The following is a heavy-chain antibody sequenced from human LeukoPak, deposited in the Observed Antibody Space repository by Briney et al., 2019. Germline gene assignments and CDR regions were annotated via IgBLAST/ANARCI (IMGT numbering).Heavy chain of an antibody. CDR3: ARSFGAARPGFDY. D-gene: IGHD6-6*01. J-gene: IGHJ4*02. CDR1: GYTFTGYY. V-gene: IGHV1-2*04. Sequence: ASVKVSCKASGYTFTGYYMDWVRQAPGQGLEWMGWINPNSGGTNYAQKFQGWVTMTRDTSISTAYMELSRLRSDDTAVYYCARSFGAARPGFDYWGQGTLVTVSS. CDR2: INPNSGGT.